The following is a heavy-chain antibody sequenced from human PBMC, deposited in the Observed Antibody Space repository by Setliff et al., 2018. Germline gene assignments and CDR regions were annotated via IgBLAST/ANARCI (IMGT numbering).Heavy chain of an antibody. CDR2: TIPMFGTT. CDR3: AREGVDIRSSTDYRYYMDV. V-gene: IGHV1-69*05. J-gene: IGHJ6*03. D-gene: IGHD5-12*01. Sequence: SVKVSCKASGGTFSRYGISWVRQAPGQGLEWMGGTIPMFGTTNYAQKFQGRVTIITDEFTGTAYMELSSLRTEDTAVYYCAREGVDIRSSTDYRYYMDVWGKGTTVTVSS. CDR1: GGTFSRYG.